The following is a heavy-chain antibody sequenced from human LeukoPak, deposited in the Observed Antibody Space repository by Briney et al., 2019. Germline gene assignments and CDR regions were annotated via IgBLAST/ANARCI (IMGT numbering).Heavy chain of an antibody. CDR2: ISAYNGNT. CDR1: GYTFTSYG. J-gene: IGHJ6*03. D-gene: IGHD5-18*01. V-gene: IGHV1-18*01. Sequence: ASVKVSYKPTGYTFTSYGISWVRQAPGQGLEWIGWISAYNGNTNNAQKLQGRVTMTTDTSTSTAYMELRSLRSDDTAVYYCARGGRGYSYGYYYYYMDVWGKGTTVTVSS. CDR3: ARGGRGYSYGYYYYYMDV.